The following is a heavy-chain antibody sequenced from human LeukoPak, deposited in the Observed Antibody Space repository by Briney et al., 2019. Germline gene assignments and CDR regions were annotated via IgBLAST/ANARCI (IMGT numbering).Heavy chain of an antibody. Sequence: SETLSLTCTVSGGSISSSSYYWGWIRQPPGKGLEWIGSIYYSGSTYYNPSLKSRVTISVDTSKNQFSLKLSSVTAADTAVYYCARGPPRAASSSVRVFDYWGQGTLVTVSS. CDR3: ARGPPRAASSSVRVFDY. V-gene: IGHV4-39*07. D-gene: IGHD6-6*01. CDR1: GGSISSSSYY. J-gene: IGHJ4*02. CDR2: IYYSGST.